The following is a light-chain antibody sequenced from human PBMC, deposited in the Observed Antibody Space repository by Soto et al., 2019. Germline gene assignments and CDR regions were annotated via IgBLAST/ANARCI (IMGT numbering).Light chain of an antibody. CDR3: QQRSSWPLT. CDR1: QSVRSY. J-gene: IGKJ4*01. CDR2: DTS. V-gene: IGKV3-11*01. Sequence: EIVLTQSPATLSLSPGERATLSCRAGQSVRSYLGWYQQKPGQAPRLLIYDTSNRATGIPVRFSGSGSGTDFTLTISRLEPEDFAVYYCQQRSSWPLTFGGGTKVEIK.